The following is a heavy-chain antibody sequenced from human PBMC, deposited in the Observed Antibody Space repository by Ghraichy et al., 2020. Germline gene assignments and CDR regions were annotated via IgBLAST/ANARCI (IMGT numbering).Heavy chain of an antibody. V-gene: IGHV4-34*01. J-gene: IGHJ5*02. CDR2: INHSGST. Sequence: SETLSLTCAVYGGSFSGYYWSWIRQPPGKGLEWIGEINHSGSTNYNPSLKSRVTISVDTSKNQFSLKLSSVTAADTAVYYCARRFSSSWFNWFDPWGQGTLVTVSS. CDR3: ARRFSSSWFNWFDP. D-gene: IGHD6-13*01. CDR1: GGSFSGYY.